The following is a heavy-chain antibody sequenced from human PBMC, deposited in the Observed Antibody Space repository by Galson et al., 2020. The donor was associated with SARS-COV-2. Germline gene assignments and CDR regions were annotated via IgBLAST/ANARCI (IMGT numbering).Heavy chain of an antibody. CDR2: INPNSGGT. J-gene: IGHJ4*02. Sequence: ASVKVSCKASGYTFTGYYIHWVRQAPGQGLEWMGWINPNSGGTNYAQKFQGGVTMTRDTSITTAYMELSRLRSDDSAIYYCTTGLTVIRFDYWGQGSLVSVPS. CDR1: GYTFTGYY. CDR3: TTGLTVIRFDY. D-gene: IGHD4-17*01. V-gene: IGHV1-2*02.